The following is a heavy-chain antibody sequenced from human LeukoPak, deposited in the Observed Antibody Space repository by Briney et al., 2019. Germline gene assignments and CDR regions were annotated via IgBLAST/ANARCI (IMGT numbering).Heavy chain of an antibody. CDR2: IYSGGST. J-gene: IGHJ4*02. CDR1: GFTFSSYA. D-gene: IGHD6-19*01. Sequence: GGSLRLSCAASGFTFSSYAMSWVRQAPGKGLEWVSVIYSGGSTYYADSVKGRFTISRDNSKNTLYLQMNSLRAEDTAVYYCASLLTYSSGWSDYFDYWGQGTLVTVFS. V-gene: IGHV3-53*01. CDR3: ASLLTYSSGWSDYFDY.